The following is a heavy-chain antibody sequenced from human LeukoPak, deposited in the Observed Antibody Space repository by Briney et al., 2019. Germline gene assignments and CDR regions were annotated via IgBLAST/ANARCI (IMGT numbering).Heavy chain of an antibody. CDR3: ASAVATPGITDFDY. V-gene: IGHV4-59*01. CDR2: IHYSGST. J-gene: IGHJ4*02. D-gene: IGHD1-14*01. Sequence: SETLSLTCTVSGGSSSSYHWSWIRQPTGKGLEWIGYIHYSGSTNYNPSLKSRVTISVDTSKNQFSLKLSSVTAADTAVYYCASAVATPGITDFDYWGQGTLVTVSS. CDR1: GGSSSSYH.